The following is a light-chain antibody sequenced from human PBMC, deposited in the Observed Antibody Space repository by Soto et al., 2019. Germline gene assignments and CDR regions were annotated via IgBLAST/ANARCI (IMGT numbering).Light chain of an antibody. CDR2: EVT. V-gene: IGLV2-14*01. J-gene: IGLJ1*01. CDR1: SSDLGAFKY. Sequence: QSVLTQPASVSGSPGQSITISCTGSSSDLGAFKYVSWYQQHPGKAPQLMIYEVTNRPSGVSLRFSGSKSGNTASLPISGLQAEDEDAYYCLSYTSIGARVLRTGTTVTVL. CDR3: LSYTSIGARV.